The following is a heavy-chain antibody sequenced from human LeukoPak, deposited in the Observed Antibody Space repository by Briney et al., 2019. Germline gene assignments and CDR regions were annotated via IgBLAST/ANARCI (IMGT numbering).Heavy chain of an antibody. V-gene: IGHV1-18*01. J-gene: IGHJ6*02. CDR2: ISAYNGNT. CDR1: GYTFTSYG. CDR3: ARDGPMRNYDILTGYHGMDV. Sequence: GASVKVSCKASGYTFTSYGISWVRQAPGQGLEWMGWISAYNGNTNYAQKLQGRVTMTTDTSTSTAYMELRSLRSDDTAVYYCARDGPMRNYDILTGYHGMDVWGQGTTVTVSS. D-gene: IGHD3-9*01.